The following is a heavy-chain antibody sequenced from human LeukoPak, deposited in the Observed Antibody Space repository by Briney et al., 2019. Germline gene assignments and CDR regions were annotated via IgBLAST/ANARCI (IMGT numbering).Heavy chain of an antibody. V-gene: IGHV4-59*01. CDR2: IYYSGST. CDR3: ARGSSAWFGELQDLDY. J-gene: IGHJ4*02. D-gene: IGHD3-10*01. CDR1: GGSISSYY. Sequence: SETLSLTCTVSGGSISSYYWSWIRQPPGKGLEWIGYIYYSGSTNYNPSLKSRVTISVDTSKNQFSLKLSSVTAADTGVYYCARGSSAWFGELQDLDYWGQGTLVTVSS.